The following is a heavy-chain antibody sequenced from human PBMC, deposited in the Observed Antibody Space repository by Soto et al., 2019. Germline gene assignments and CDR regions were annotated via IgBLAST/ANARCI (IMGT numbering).Heavy chain of an antibody. V-gene: IGHV4-31*03. CDR2: IYYSGST. CDR1: GGSISSGGYY. Sequence: SETLSLTCTVSGGSISSGGYYWSWIRQHPGKGLEWIGYIYYSGSTYYNPSPKSRVTISVDTSKNQFSLKLSSVTAADTAVYYCARVLPGYSSSSGWFDPWGQGTLVTVSS. J-gene: IGHJ5*02. D-gene: IGHD6-6*01. CDR3: ARVLPGYSSSSGWFDP.